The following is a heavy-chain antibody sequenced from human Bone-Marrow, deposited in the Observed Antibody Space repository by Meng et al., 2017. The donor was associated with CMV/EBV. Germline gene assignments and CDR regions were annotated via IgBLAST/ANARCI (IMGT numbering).Heavy chain of an antibody. CDR1: GGSVSSGSYY. D-gene: IGHD6-13*01. CDR2: IYYSGST. CDR3: ARAPLRYSSSWFLGWFDP. J-gene: IGHJ5*02. V-gene: IGHV4-61*01. Sequence: GSLRLSCTVSGGSVSSGSYYWSWIRQPPGKGLEWIGYIYYSGSTNYNPSLKSRVTISVDMSKNQFSLKLSSVTAADTAVYYCARAPLRYSSSWFLGWFDPWGQGTLVTVSS.